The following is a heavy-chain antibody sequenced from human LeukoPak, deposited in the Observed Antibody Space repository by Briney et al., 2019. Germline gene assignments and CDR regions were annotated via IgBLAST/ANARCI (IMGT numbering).Heavy chain of an antibody. V-gene: IGHV4-39*01. CDR3: ARHPHSYYYDSSGYPICYFDY. CDR2: IYYSGST. D-gene: IGHD3-22*01. Sequence: SSETLSLTCTVSGGSISSTGYYWGWIRQPPGKGLEWIGSIYYSGSTYYNPSLKSRVTISVDTSKSQFSLKLSSVTAADTAVYYCARHPHSYYYDSSGYPICYFDYWGQGTLVTVSS. CDR1: GGSISSTGYY. J-gene: IGHJ4*02.